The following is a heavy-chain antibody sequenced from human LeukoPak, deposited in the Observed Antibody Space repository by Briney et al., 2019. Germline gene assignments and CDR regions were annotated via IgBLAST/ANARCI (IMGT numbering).Heavy chain of an antibody. J-gene: IGHJ3*02. Sequence: PGESLKISCKGSGYSFTSYWIGWVRQMPGKGLEWMGIIYPGDSDTRYSPSFQGQVTISADKSISTAYLQWSSLKASDTAMYYCASGMEVAGPLRLSAFDIWGQGTMVTVSS. D-gene: IGHD6-19*01. CDR3: ASGMEVAGPLRLSAFDI. CDR1: GYSFTSYW. V-gene: IGHV5-51*01. CDR2: IYPGDSDT.